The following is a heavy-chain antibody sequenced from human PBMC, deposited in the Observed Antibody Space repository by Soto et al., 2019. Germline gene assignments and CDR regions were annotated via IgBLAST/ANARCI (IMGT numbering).Heavy chain of an antibody. Sequence: PGGSLRLSCAASGFTFSSYWMHWVRQAPGKGLVWVSRIHRDVSSTSYADSVKGRFTISRDNSKNTLYLQMNSLRAEDTAVYYCARDAVSTSYYYYMDVWGKGTTVTVSS. J-gene: IGHJ6*03. D-gene: IGHD3-16*01. CDR2: IHRDVSST. V-gene: IGHV3-74*01. CDR1: GFTFSSYW. CDR3: ARDAVSTSYYYYMDV.